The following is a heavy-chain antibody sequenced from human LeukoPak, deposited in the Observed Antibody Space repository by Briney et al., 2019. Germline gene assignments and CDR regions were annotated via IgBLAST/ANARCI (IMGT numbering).Heavy chain of an antibody. CDR1: GYTFTSYG. D-gene: IGHD2-2*01. CDR2: ISAYNGNT. CDR3: ARDRGYCSSTSCLEPNWFDP. V-gene: IGHV1-18*01. J-gene: IGHJ5*02. Sequence: ASVKVSCKASGYTFTSYGISWVRPAPGQGLEWMGWISAYNGNTNYAQKLQGRVTMTTDTSTSTAYMELRSLRSDDTAVYYCARDRGYCSSTSCLEPNWFDPWGQGTLVTVSS.